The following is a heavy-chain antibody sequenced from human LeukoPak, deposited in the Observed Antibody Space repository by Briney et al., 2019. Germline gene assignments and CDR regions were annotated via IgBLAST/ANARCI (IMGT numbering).Heavy chain of an antibody. V-gene: IGHV3-33*01. J-gene: IGHJ6*03. D-gene: IGHD1-26*01. CDR2: IWYDGSNK. CDR1: GFTFSSYG. Sequence: SLRPSCAASGFTFSSYGMHWVRQAPGKGLEWVAVIWYDGSNKYYADSVKGRFTISRDNSKNTLYLQMNSLRAEDTAVYYCARDGGAYSGSYYNYYYYYMDVWGKGTTVTVSS. CDR3: ARDGGAYSGSYYNYYYYYMDV.